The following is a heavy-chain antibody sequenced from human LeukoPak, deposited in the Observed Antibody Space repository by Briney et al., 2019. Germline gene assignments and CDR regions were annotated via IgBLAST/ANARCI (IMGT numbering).Heavy chain of an antibody. CDR1: GYTFTSYG. V-gene: IGHV1-18*04. CDR2: ISAYNGNT. J-gene: IGHJ4*02. D-gene: IGHD2-15*01. Sequence: GASVKVSCKASGYTFTSYGISWVRQAPGQGLEWMGWISAYNGNTNYAQKLQGRVTMTTDTSTSTAYMELRRLRSDDTAVYYCARDIRDIVVVVAATDTQFDYWGQGTLVTVSS. CDR3: ARDIRDIVVVVAATDTQFDY.